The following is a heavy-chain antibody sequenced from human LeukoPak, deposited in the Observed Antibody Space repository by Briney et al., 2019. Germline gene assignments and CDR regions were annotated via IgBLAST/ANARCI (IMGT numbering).Heavy chain of an antibody. V-gene: IGHV4-34*01. CDR3: ARARPSYCSSTSCFRWYYFDY. CDR2: INHSGST. D-gene: IGHD2-2*01. J-gene: IGHJ4*02. CDR1: GGSFSGYY. Sequence: SETLSLTCAVYGGSFSGYYWSWIRQPPGKGLEWIGEINHSGSTNYNPSLKSRVTISVDTSKNQFSLKLSSVTAADTAVYYCARARPSYCSSTSCFRWYYFDYWGQGTLVTVSS.